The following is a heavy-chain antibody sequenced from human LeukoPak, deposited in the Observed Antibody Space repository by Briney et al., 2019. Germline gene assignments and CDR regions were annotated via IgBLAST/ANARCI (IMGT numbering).Heavy chain of an antibody. Sequence: SETLSLTCTVSGGSISSYYWSWIRQHPGKGLEWIGYIYYSGSTYYNPSLKSRVTISVDTSKNQFSLKLSSVTAADTAVYYCARFNYYDSGGYYLFDYWGQGTLVTVSS. CDR1: GGSISSYY. D-gene: IGHD3-22*01. J-gene: IGHJ4*02. CDR3: ARFNYYDSGGYYLFDY. V-gene: IGHV4-59*06. CDR2: IYYSGST.